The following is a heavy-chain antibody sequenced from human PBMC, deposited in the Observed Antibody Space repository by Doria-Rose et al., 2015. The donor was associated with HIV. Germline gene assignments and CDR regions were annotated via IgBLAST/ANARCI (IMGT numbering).Heavy chain of an antibody. D-gene: IGHD6-13*01. CDR2: IFSDDER. CDR1: GVSLSSPGMG. Sequence: SGPVLVKPTETLTLTCTVSGVSLSSPGMGVSWIRQPPGKALEWLANIFSDDERSYKTSLKSRLTISRGTSKSQVFPTMTDMDPVDTATYYCARIKSSRWYHKYYFDFWGQGTLVIVSA. CDR3: ARIKSSRWYHKYYFDF. J-gene: IGHJ4*02. V-gene: IGHV2-26*01.